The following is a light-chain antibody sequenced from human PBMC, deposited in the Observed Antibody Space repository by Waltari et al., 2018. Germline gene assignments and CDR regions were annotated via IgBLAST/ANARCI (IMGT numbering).Light chain of an antibody. V-gene: IGLV4-69*01. CDR1: RGHSSNI. Sequence: QLVVTQSPSATAPPGASVKLTCTLSRGHSSNIVAWLQQRPEKGPRYLMKVNSDGSHIKGDDIPDRFSGSSSGAERYLTISSLQPDDEADYYCQTGGHGTWVFGGGTTLTVL. CDR2: VNSDGSH. CDR3: QTGGHGTWV. J-gene: IGLJ3*02.